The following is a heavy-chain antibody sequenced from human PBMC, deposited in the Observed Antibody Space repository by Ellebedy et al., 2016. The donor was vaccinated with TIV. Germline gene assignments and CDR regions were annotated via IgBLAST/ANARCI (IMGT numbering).Heavy chain of an antibody. D-gene: IGHD1-26*01. CDR1: GFTFSNYW. CDR3: ARDKIEGPTHYDY. V-gene: IGHV3-7*01. CDR2: IKQDGSEK. J-gene: IGHJ4*02. Sequence: GGSLRLSCAASGFTFSNYWMSWVRQAPGKGLEWVANIKQDGSEKYYVDSVKGRFSISRDNAKNSMYLQMNSLRAEDTAVYYCARDKIEGPTHYDYWGQGILVTVSS.